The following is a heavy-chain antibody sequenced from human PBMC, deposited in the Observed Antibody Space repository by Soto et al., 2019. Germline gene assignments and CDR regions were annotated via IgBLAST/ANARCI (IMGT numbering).Heavy chain of an antibody. V-gene: IGHV4-39*02. CDR3: ARLPLISSGFDY. CDR1: GGSIISSSYY. J-gene: IGHJ4*02. D-gene: IGHD2-15*01. CDR2: IYYSGST. Sequence: PSETLSLTCTVSGGSIISSSYYWGWIRQPPGKGLEWIGTIYYSGSTYYNPSLKSRVTISVDTSKGHVSLKLSSVTAADTAVYYCARLPLISSGFDYWGQGTLVTVSS.